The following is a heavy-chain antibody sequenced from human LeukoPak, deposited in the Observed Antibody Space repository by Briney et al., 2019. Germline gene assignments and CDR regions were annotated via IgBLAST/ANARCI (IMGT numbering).Heavy chain of an antibody. V-gene: IGHV4-59*08. CDR2: ISYKGRT. CDR3: ARGVNWNDAFEY. D-gene: IGHD1-20*01. CDR1: GGSLSSFY. J-gene: IGHJ4*02. Sequence: SETLSLTCTVSGGSLSSFYWRWIRQPPGKGLQWIGYISYKGRTNYNPSLKSRVTMSVDTSKRQFSLNLNSLTAADTGVYYCARGVNWNDAFEYWGQGILITVSS.